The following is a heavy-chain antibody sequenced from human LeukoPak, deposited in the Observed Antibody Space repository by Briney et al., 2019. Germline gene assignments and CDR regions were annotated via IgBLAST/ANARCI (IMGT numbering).Heavy chain of an antibody. CDR1: GYTFTSYG. V-gene: IGHV1-18*01. CDR3: AREVNRGYSYGTLGYWFDP. Sequence: SVKVSCKASGYTFTSYGISWVRQAPGQGLEWMGWISAYNGNTNYAQKLQGRVTMTTDTSTSTAYMELRSLRSDDTAVYYCAREVNRGYSYGTLGYWFDPWGQGTLVTVSS. D-gene: IGHD5-18*01. CDR2: ISAYNGNT. J-gene: IGHJ5*02.